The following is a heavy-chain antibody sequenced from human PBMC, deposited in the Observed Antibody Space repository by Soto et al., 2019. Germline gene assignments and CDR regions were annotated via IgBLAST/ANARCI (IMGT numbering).Heavy chain of an antibody. CDR1: GFTFSSYG. J-gene: IGHJ4*02. Sequence: GGSLRLSCAASGFTFSSYGMHWVRQAPGKGLEWVAVISYDGSNKYYADSVKGRFTISRDNSKNTLYLQMNSLRAEDTAVYHCAKDVGYCSGGSCYLGSYFDYWGQGTLVTAPQ. CDR2: ISYDGSNK. CDR3: AKDVGYCSGGSCYLGSYFDY. V-gene: IGHV3-30*18. D-gene: IGHD2-15*01.